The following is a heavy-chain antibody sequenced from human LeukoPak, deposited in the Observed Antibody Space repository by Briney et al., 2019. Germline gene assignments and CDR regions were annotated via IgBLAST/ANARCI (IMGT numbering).Heavy chain of an antibody. CDR2: IKEEGSEE. D-gene: IGHD6-13*01. V-gene: IGHV3-7*01. Sequence: GGSLRLSCAASGFTFSNYWMSWVRQAPGKGLEWVGNIKEEGSEEYYVGSVKGRLTISRDKGRKSLDLQMNSMRAEDTAVSYCASGRQLGYWGEGTLVTVSS. CDR3: ASGRQLGY. J-gene: IGHJ4*02. CDR1: GFTFSNYW.